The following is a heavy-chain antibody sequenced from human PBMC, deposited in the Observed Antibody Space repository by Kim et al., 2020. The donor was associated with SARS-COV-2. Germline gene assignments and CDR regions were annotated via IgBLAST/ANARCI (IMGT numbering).Heavy chain of an antibody. D-gene: IGHD1-26*01. Sequence: GGSLRLSCAASGFTFSNAWMSWVRQAPGKGLEWVGRIKSKTDGGTTDYAAPVKGRFTISRDDSKNTLYLQMNSLKTEDTAVYYCTTDLRRAGWELLRVDYWGQGTLVTVSS. CDR2: IKSKTDGGTT. V-gene: IGHV3-15*01. CDR1: GFTFSNAW. CDR3: TTDLRRAGWELLRVDY. J-gene: IGHJ4*02.